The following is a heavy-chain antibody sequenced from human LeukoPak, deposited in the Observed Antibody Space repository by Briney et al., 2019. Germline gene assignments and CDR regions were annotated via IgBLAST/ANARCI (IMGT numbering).Heavy chain of an antibody. CDR1: GFTFSSYA. J-gene: IGHJ3*02. D-gene: IGHD3-3*01. CDR2: ISGSGGST. V-gene: IGHV3-23*01. CDR3: ATLGTTYDFWSGYYSDAFDI. Sequence: GGSLRPSCAASGFTFSSYAMSWVRQAPGKGLEWVSAISGSGGSTYYADSVKGRFTISRDNSKNTLYLQMNSLRAEDTAVYYCATLGTTYDFWSGYYSDAFDIWGQGTMVTVSS.